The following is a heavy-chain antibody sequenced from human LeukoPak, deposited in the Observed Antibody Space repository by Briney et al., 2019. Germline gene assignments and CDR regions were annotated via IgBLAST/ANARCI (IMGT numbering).Heavy chain of an antibody. CDR3: AGATSREAFDI. D-gene: IGHD2-2*01. V-gene: IGHV4-59*01. CDR1: GGSINSYY. Sequence: SETLSLTCTVSGGSINSYYWGWIRQPPGKGLEWIGYIYYSGSTDYTPSLKSRVTISINTSKKQFSLRLSSVTAADTAVYYCAGATSREAFDIWGQGTMVTVSS. CDR2: IYYSGST. J-gene: IGHJ3*02.